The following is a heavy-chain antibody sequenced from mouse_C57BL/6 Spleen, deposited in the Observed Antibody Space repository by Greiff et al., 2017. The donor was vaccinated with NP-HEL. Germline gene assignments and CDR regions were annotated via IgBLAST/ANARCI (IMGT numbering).Heavy chain of an antibody. D-gene: IGHD3-3*01. Sequence: EVQLQESGPGLVKPSQSLSLTCSVTGYSITSGYYWNWIRQFPGNKLEWMGYISYDGSNNYNPSLKNRISITRDTSKNQLFLKLNSVTTEDTATYYGARGNSLGDYFDYWGQGTTLTVSS. CDR2: ISYDGSN. V-gene: IGHV3-6*01. CDR3: ARGNSLGDYFDY. CDR1: GYSITSGYY. J-gene: IGHJ2*01.